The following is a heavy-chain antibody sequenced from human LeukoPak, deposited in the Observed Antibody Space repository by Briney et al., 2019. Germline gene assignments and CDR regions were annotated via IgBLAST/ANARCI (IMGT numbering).Heavy chain of an antibody. D-gene: IGHD6-25*01. CDR1: GFTFSSYA. V-gene: IGHV3-48*04. CDR3: AREVSGG. CDR2: ISSSSSTI. Sequence: GGSLRLSCAAAGFTFSSYAMSWVRQAPGKGREWVSYISSSSSTIYYADSVKGRFTISRDNAKNSLYLQMNSLRAEEPAVYYCAREVSGGWGQGTLVTVSS. J-gene: IGHJ4*02.